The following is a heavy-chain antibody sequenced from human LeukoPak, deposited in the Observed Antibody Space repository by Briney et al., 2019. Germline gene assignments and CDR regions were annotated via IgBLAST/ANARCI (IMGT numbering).Heavy chain of an antibody. V-gene: IGHV1-18*01. CDR1: GYTFTSYG. J-gene: IGHJ5*02. D-gene: IGHD3-16*02. CDR3: ARGPMITFGGVIVTTFDP. Sequence: ASVKVSCKASGYTFTSYGYSWVRQAPGQGLEWMGWISAYNGNTKYAQKFQGRVTMTTVTSTGTAYMELSSLRSEDTAVYYCARGPMITFGGVIVTTFDPWGQGTLVTVSS. CDR2: ISAYNGNT.